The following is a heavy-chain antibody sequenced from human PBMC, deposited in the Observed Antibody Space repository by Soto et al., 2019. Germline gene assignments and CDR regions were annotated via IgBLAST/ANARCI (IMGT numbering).Heavy chain of an antibody. Sequence: ASVKVSCKASASTFTGYYMHWVRPAPGQGLEWMGWINPNSGGTNYAQKFQGRVTMTRDTSISTAYMELSRLRSDDTAVYYCALHDPLWFGELNTWRYYYYGMDVWGQGTTVTVSS. CDR3: ALHDPLWFGELNTWRYYYYGMDV. D-gene: IGHD3-10*01. CDR1: ASTFTGYY. V-gene: IGHV1-2*02. J-gene: IGHJ6*02. CDR2: INPNSGGT.